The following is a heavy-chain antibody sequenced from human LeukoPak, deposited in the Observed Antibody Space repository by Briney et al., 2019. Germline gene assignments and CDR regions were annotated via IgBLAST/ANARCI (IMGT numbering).Heavy chain of an antibody. J-gene: IGHJ4*02. CDR1: GFTFSSYG. CDR2: ISSSSSTI. D-gene: IGHD2/OR15-2a*01. V-gene: IGHV3-48*02. Sequence: GRSLRLSCAASGFTFSSYGMNWVRQAPGKGLEWVSYISSSSSTIYYADSVKGRFTISRDNAKNSLYLQMNSLRDEDTAVYYCARVAGATFYDLIVYWGQGTLVTVSS. CDR3: ARVAGATFYDLIVY.